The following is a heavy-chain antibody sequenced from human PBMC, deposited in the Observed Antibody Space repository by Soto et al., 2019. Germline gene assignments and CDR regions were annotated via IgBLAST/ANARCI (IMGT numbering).Heavy chain of an antibody. Sequence: QVQLVESGGGVVQPGRSLRLSCAASGFTFSSYGMHWVRQAPGKGLEWVAVISYDGSNKYYADSVKGRFTISRDNSENTLYLQMNSLRAEDTAVYYCAKDAFDIWGQGTMVTVSS. CDR1: GFTFSSYG. V-gene: IGHV3-30*18. J-gene: IGHJ3*02. CDR3: AKDAFDI. CDR2: ISYDGSNK.